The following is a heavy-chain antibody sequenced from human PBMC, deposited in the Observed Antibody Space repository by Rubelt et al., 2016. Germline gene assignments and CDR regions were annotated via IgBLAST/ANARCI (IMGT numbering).Heavy chain of an antibody. Sequence: QVQLQESGPGLVKPSQTLSLTCAVSGGSISSGGYSWSWIRQPPGKGLEWIGYIYYSGSTYYNPSLKRRVTISVDTSKNQFSLGLGSVTAADTAVYYCARQNRYYYYGMDVWGQGTTVTVS. CDR2: IYYSGST. V-gene: IGHV4-30-4*07. CDR3: ARQNRYYYYGMDV. J-gene: IGHJ6*02. CDR1: GGSISSGGYS.